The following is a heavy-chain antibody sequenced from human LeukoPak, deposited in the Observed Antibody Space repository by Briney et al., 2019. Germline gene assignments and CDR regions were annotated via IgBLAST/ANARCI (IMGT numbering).Heavy chain of an antibody. D-gene: IGHD3-22*01. CDR2: ISGSGGST. J-gene: IGHJ3*02. CDR3: AKGGSNYYDSSGYYSGAFDI. V-gene: IGHV3-23*01. CDR1: GFTVSSNY. Sequence: GGSLRLSCAASGFTVSSNYMSWVRQAPGKGLEWVSAISGSGGSTYYADSVKGRFTISRDNSKNTLYLQMNSLRAEDTAVYYCAKGGSNYYDSSGYYSGAFDIWGQGTMVTVSS.